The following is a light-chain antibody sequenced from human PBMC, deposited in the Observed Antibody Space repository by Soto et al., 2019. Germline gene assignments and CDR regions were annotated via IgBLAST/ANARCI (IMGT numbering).Light chain of an antibody. CDR2: GAS. V-gene: IGKV3-15*01. CDR1: QSVSSN. Sequence: EMVMTRSPGTLSVSPGERATLSRRASQSVSSNLAWYQQNPGQAPRLLIYGASTRATDIPARFSASGSGTEFTLTISSLQSEDFAVYYCQQYNNCPVTFGQGTRLEI. CDR3: QQYNNCPVT. J-gene: IGKJ5*01.